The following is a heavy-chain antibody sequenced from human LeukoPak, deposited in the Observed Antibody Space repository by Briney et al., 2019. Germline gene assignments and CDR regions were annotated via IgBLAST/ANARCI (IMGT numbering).Heavy chain of an antibody. J-gene: IGHJ4*02. CDR3: ATPTPDYGGNSGYDFDY. CDR1: GYTLTELS. Sequence: ASVKVSCKVSGYTLTELSMHWVRQAPGKGLEWMGGFDPEDGETIYAQEFQGRVTMTEDTSTDTAYMELSSLRSEDTAVYYCATPTPDYGGNSGYDFDYWGQGTLVTVSS. D-gene: IGHD4-23*01. CDR2: FDPEDGET. V-gene: IGHV1-24*01.